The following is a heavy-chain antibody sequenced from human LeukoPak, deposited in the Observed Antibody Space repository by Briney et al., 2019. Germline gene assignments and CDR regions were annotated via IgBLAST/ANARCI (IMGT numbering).Heavy chain of an antibody. V-gene: IGHV3-23*01. J-gene: IGHJ5*02. CDR3: TKDPNGDYIGAFDP. CDR2: ITGGHYAT. CDR1: GFSFSSVA. D-gene: IGHD4-17*01. Sequence: GGSLRLSCAASGFSFSSVAMTWVRQAPGKGLEWVSSITGGHYATYNTDSVKGRFTISRDNAKNTLYLQMNSLRADDTAIYYCTKDPNGDYIGAFDPWGQGTLVTVSS.